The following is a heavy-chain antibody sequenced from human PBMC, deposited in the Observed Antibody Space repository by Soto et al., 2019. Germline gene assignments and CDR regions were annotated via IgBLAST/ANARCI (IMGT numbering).Heavy chain of an antibody. J-gene: IGHJ5*02. Sequence: EVQLVESGGGLVQPGRSLRLSCAASGFTFDDYAMHWVRQAPGKGLEWVSGISWNSDRKGYADSVKGRFTIYRDNAKNSLYLEMNSLSAEDTALYYCTRPYGDSAWFDPWGQGTVVTVSP. CDR2: ISWNSDRK. D-gene: IGHD4-17*01. CDR1: GFTFDDYA. CDR3: TRPYGDSAWFDP. V-gene: IGHV3-9*01.